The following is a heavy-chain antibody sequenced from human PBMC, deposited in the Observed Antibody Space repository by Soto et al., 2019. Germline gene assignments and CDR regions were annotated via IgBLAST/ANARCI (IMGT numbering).Heavy chain of an antibody. CDR3: ARRDGTMEFFDL. D-gene: IGHD3-10*01. J-gene: IGHJ2*01. CDR1: GYSFNTYW. CDR2: IYPGDSDT. Sequence: EVQLVQSGTELKKPGESVKISCKGSGYSFNTYWIAWVRQMPGKGLELMGIIYPGDSDTRYSPSFQGQVTISADTSISTAYLQWSSLKASDSAMYYCARRDGTMEFFDLWGRGTLVTVSS. V-gene: IGHV5-51*03.